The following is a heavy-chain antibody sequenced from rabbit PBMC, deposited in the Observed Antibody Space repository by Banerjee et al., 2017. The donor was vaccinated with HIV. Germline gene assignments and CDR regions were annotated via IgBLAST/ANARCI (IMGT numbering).Heavy chain of an antibody. CDR1: GIDFRPYYY. V-gene: IGHV1S43*01. D-gene: IGHD6-1*01. Sequence: QSLEESGGDLVKPGASLTLPCPASGIDFRPYYYMCWVRQAPGKGLELIACIYTSSGSTWYASWAKGRFTISKSSSLNTVTLQMTSLTAADTATYFCARGYTGYGYAINLWGQGTLVTVS. CDR2: IYTSSGST. J-gene: IGHJ4*01. CDR3: ARGYTGYGYAINL.